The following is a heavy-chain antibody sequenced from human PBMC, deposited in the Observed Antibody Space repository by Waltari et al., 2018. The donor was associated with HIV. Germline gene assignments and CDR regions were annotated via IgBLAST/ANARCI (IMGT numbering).Heavy chain of an antibody. CDR3: ARDTLNFFFGLDV. V-gene: IGHV3-48*02. Sequence: EEQLVESGGGLVHPGGSLKLSCAASGFSFGASAMNWVRQAPGKGLEWIAYISSSSFNIKYVDSVRGRFTISRDNTQNSLSLQMNNLIDEDTAKYFCARDTLNFFFGLDVWGHGTTVAVSS. J-gene: IGHJ6*02. CDR1: GFSFGASA. CDR2: ISSSSFNI.